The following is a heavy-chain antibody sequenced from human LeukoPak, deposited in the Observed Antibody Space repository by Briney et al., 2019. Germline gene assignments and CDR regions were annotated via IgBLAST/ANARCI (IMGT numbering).Heavy chain of an antibody. Sequence: GRSLRLSCVGSGFTFSNHGMNWVRQAPGKGLEWVSSISSSSSYIYYADSVKGRFTISRDNAKKSLYLQMSSLRVEDTAVYYCARVLAGAAPAGFDEFDFWGQGTIITVSS. D-gene: IGHD1-26*01. V-gene: IGHV3-21*01. CDR2: ISSSSSYI. CDR3: ARVLAGAAPAGFDEFDF. J-gene: IGHJ3*01. CDR1: GFTFSNHG.